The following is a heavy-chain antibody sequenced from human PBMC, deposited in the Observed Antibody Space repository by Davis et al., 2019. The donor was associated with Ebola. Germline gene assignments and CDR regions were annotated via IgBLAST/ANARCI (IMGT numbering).Heavy chain of an antibody. Sequence: ASVKVSCKASGYTFKNSAISWVRQAPGQGLEWMGWISAYNGNTAYAQILQGRVTMTRDTSTSTVYMELSSLRSEDTAVYYCAREVVVVVAANSQYYYGMDVWGKGTTVTVSS. V-gene: IGHV1-18*01. CDR1: GYTFKNSA. CDR3: AREVVVVVAANSQYYYGMDV. D-gene: IGHD2-15*01. CDR2: ISAYNGNT. J-gene: IGHJ6*04.